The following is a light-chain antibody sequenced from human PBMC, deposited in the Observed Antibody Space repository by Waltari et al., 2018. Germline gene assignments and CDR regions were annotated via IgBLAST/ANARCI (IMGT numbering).Light chain of an antibody. V-gene: IGLV2-14*01. Sequence: QSALTQPASVSGSPGQSIPLSCTSTSNHIGLYDYFSWYQQYPGKAPKLIIYDVSNRPSGVSNRFSGSKSGNTASLTISGLQAEDEADYYCSSYSRSSTLVVFGGGAKLTV. CDR3: SSYSRSSTLVV. CDR1: SNHIGLYDY. J-gene: IGLJ3*02. CDR2: DVS.